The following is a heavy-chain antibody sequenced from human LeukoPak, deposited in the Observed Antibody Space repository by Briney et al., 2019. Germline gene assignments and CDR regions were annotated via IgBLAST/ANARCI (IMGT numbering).Heavy chain of an antibody. CDR2: INHSGST. V-gene: IGHV4-34*01. D-gene: IGHD5-18*01. Sequence: PSETLSLTCAVYGGSFSGYYRSWIRQPPGKGLEWIGEINHSGSTNYNPSLKSRVTISVDTSKNQFSLKLSSVTAADTAVYYCARGDQGYSYLYWGQGTLVTVSS. CDR1: GGSFSGYY. J-gene: IGHJ4*02. CDR3: ARGDQGYSYLY.